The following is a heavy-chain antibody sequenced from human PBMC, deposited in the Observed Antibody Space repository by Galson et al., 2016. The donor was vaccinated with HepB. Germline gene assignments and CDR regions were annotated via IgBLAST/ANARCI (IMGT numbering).Heavy chain of an antibody. CDR1: SFTFSSYA. D-gene: IGHD2/OR15-2a*01. Sequence: SLRLSCAPSSFTFSSYAMHRVRQAPGKGLEWVAVISDDGNKKYYADSVRGRFTISRDNSKNMLYLQMNSLRPEDTSVYYCARVLTFAVGTWPPYPGYWGQGTLVTVSS. J-gene: IGHJ4*02. CDR2: ISDDGNKK. V-gene: IGHV3-30*04. CDR3: ARVLTFAVGTWPPYPGY.